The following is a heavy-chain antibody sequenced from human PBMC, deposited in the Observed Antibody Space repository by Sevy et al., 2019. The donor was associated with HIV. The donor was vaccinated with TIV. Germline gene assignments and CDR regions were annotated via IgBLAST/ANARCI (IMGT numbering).Heavy chain of an antibody. CDR2: IRLDGSAR. D-gene: IGHD4-4*01. J-gene: IGHJ4*02. CDR3: ARAFRREAYTPDY. V-gene: IGHV3-7*03. CDR1: GFIFSDYW. Sequence: GGSLRLSCAASGFIFSDYWMTWVRQAPGKGLEWVATIRLDGSARYYASSVKGRFTISRDNAKNPLFLQMNSLRVEDTAVYYCARAFRREAYTPDYWGQGSLVTVSS.